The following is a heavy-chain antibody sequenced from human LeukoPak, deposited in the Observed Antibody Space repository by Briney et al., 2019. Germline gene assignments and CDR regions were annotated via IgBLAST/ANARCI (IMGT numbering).Heavy chain of an antibody. CDR1: GGSISSSNW. D-gene: IGHD3-10*01. V-gene: IGHV4-4*02. J-gene: IGHJ4*02. Sequence: SETLSLTCAVSGGSISSSNWWCWVRQPPGKGVECIGEIYHSGSTNYNPSLKSRVTISVDKSKNQFSLKLSSVTAADTAVYYCARKEYYGSGSQLSYWGQGTLVTVSS. CDR3: ARKEYYGSGSQLSY. CDR2: IYHSGST.